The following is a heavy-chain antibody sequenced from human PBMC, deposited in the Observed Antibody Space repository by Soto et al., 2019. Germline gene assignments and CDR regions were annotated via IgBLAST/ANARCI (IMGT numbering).Heavy chain of an antibody. V-gene: IGHV5-51*01. Sequence: PGESLKISCKASEYSFSTYWIGWVRQMPGKGLEWMGIIYPGDSDIRYSPSFQGQVTISADKSTSTAYLQWSSLKASDTAIYYCARHDGIAAPGTLSYWGQGTLVTVSS. CDR1: EYSFSTYW. D-gene: IGHD6-13*01. CDR2: IYPGDSDI. CDR3: ARHDGIAAPGTLSY. J-gene: IGHJ4*02.